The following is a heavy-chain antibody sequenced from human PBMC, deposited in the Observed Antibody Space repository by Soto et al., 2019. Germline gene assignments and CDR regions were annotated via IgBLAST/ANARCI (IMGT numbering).Heavy chain of an antibody. CDR3: ARRYGGNLDY. Sequence: QVQLQESGPGLVKPSETLSLTCTVSGGSISSYYWSWIRQPPGKGLEWIGYIYYSGSTNYNPSLKSRVTRSVDTSKNLFSLKLSSVPAADAAVYYCARRYGGNLDYWGQGTLVTVSS. V-gene: IGHV4-59*08. D-gene: IGHD4-17*01. CDR2: IYYSGST. J-gene: IGHJ4*02. CDR1: GGSISSYY.